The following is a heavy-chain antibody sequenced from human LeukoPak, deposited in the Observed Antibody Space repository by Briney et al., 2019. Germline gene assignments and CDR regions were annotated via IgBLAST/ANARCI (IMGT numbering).Heavy chain of an antibody. V-gene: IGHV3-23*01. CDR1: GFTFSSYS. Sequence: PGGSLRLSCAATGFTFSSYSMNWVRQAPGKGLEWVSAISGSGGSTYYADSVKGRFTISRDNSKNTLYLQMNSLRAEDTAVYYCAKDPYYDFWSGYYSPFYFDYWGQGTLVTVSS. CDR3: AKDPYYDFWSGYYSPFYFDY. CDR2: ISGSGGST. J-gene: IGHJ4*02. D-gene: IGHD3-3*01.